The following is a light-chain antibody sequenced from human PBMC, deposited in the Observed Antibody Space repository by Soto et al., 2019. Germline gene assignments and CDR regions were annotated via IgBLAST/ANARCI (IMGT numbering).Light chain of an antibody. CDR2: DAY. J-gene: IGKJ2*02. Sequence: EVVLTQSPDTLSLSPGETATLSCRDSQSVDRYVAWYQQKVGQAPRLLIYDAYTRATGVGARFASGGSATYSSLTITSLEPEDFAVYYYQQRAKWPSTFGPGTKVEMK. V-gene: IGKV3-11*01. CDR1: QSVDRY. CDR3: QQRAKWPST.